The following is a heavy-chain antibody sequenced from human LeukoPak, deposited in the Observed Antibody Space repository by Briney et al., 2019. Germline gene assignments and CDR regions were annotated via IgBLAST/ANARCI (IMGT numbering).Heavy chain of an antibody. V-gene: IGHV3-23*01. Sequence: GGSLRLSCAASGFTFSSYAMSWVRQAPGKGLEWVSAISGSGGSTYYADSVKGRFTISRDNSKNTLYLQMNSLRAEDTAVYYCAKDPIPERYCSSTSCLEWGQGTLVTVSS. D-gene: IGHD2-2*01. CDR1: GFTFSSYA. CDR3: AKDPIPERYCSSTSCLE. CDR2: ISGSGGST. J-gene: IGHJ4*02.